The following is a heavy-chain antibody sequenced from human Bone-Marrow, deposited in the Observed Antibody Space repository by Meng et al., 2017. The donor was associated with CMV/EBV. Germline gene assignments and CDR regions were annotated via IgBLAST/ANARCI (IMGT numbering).Heavy chain of an antibody. CDR1: GYTFTGYY. Sequence: ASVKVSCKASGYTFTGYYMHWVRQAPGQGLEWMGIINPSGGSTSYAQKFQGRVTMTRDTSTSTVYMELSRLRSDDTAVYYGARDLRGCSSTSCYSSVWVDPWGQGNLVTVSS. CDR2: INPSGGST. D-gene: IGHD2-2*01. V-gene: IGHV1-46*01. CDR3: ARDLRGCSSTSCYSSVWVDP. J-gene: IGHJ5*02.